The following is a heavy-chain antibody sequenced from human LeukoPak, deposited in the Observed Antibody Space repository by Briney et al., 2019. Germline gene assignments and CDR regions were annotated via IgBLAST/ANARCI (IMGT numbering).Heavy chain of an antibody. V-gene: IGHV4-59*12. CDR3: ARGTDYGDYWTPLDY. Sequence: SETLSLTCTVSGGSISSYYWSWIRQPPGKGLEWIGYIYYSGSTNYNPSLKSRVTMSVDTSKNQFSLKLSSVTAADTAVYYCARGTDYGDYWTPLDYWGQGTLVTVSS. CDR1: GGSISSYY. D-gene: IGHD4-17*01. J-gene: IGHJ4*02. CDR2: IYYSGST.